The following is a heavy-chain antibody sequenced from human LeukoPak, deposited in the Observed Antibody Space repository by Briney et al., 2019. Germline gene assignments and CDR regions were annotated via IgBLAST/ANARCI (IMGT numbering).Heavy chain of an antibody. CDR1: GYTLTELS. CDR2: FDPEDGET. D-gene: IGHD4-11*01. CDR3: ASTTVTPRHYYYSYGMDV. V-gene: IGHV1-24*01. J-gene: IGHJ6*02. Sequence: ASVKVSCKVSGYTLTELSMHWVRQAPGKGLEWMGGFDPEDGETIYAQKFQGRVTMTEDTSTDTAYMELSSLRSEDAAVYYCASTTVTPRHYYYSYGMDVWGQGTTVTVSS.